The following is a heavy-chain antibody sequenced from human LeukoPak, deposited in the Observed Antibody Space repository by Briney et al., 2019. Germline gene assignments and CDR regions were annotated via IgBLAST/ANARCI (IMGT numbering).Heavy chain of an antibody. J-gene: IGHJ4*02. CDR3: ALRGYDYANSASLYFDY. CDR1: GYTFTIYG. CDR2: ISAYNGNT. Sequence: ASVTVSCKASGYTFTIYGINWVRQAPGQGLEWMGWISAYNGNTNYAQKVQGRVSMTTDTSTSTAYMELRSLRSDDTAVYYCALRGYDYANSASLYFDYWGQGTLVTVSS. V-gene: IGHV1-18*01. D-gene: IGHD3-22*01.